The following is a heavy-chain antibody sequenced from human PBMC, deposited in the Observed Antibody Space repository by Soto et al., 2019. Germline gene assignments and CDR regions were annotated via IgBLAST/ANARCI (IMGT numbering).Heavy chain of an antibody. D-gene: IGHD2-8*01. V-gene: IGHV3-23*01. Sequence: EVEVLESGGDLVQPGGSLRLSCTASGFTFRDYAMTWVRQAPGQGLEYVSSITNRGDHTYYADSVKGRFTISRDNSKNPLYLQMNSLRVEDTAIYYCARHVVDRGVHSWGQGTLVTVSS. CDR2: ITNRGDHT. CDR3: ARHVVDRGVHS. J-gene: IGHJ5*01. CDR1: GFTFRDYA.